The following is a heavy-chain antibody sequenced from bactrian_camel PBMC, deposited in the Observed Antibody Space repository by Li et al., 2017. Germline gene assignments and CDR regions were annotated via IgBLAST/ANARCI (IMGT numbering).Heavy chain of an antibody. CDR3: AADVGMMSGDCRPNY. CDR2: YTFGRST. D-gene: IGHD7*01. Sequence: HVQLVESGGGSVQAGGSLTLSCAASGNTYSLNCLGWFRQTPGKEREQVAVFIYTFGRSTRYADSVKGRFTISQDATNTVHLQMNNLKAEDTAIYYCAADVGMMSGDCRPNYWGQGTQVTVS. V-gene: IGHV3S53*01. CDR1: GNTYSLNC. J-gene: IGHJ4*01.